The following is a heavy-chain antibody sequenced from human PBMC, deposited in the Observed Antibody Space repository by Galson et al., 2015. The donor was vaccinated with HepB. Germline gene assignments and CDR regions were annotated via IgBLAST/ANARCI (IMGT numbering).Heavy chain of an antibody. CDR1: GFTFSSYA. CDR3: AKYSSSSVVVWFDP. CDR2: ISGSGGGGST. D-gene: IGHD6-6*01. Sequence: SLRLSCAASGFTFSSYAMSWVRQAPGKGLEWVSGISGSGGGGSTYYADSVKGLFTISRDNSKNTLYLQMNSLRAEDTAVYYCAKYSSSSVVVWFDPWGQGTLVTVSS. J-gene: IGHJ5*02. V-gene: IGHV3-23*01.